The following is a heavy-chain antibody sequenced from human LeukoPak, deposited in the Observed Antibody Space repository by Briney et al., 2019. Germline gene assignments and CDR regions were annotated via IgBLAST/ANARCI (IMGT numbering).Heavy chain of an antibody. J-gene: IGHJ4*02. V-gene: IGHV3-7*03. CDR3: ARRPGN. CDR1: GFTFSTFA. Sequence: GGSLRLSCAASGFTFSTFAMSWVRQAPGKGLDWVANIKQDGSLKYYVDSVKGRFTISRDSSKNTLFLQMNDLTVEDTARYYCARRPGNWGQGILVTVSS. CDR2: IKQDGSLK. D-gene: IGHD1-14*01.